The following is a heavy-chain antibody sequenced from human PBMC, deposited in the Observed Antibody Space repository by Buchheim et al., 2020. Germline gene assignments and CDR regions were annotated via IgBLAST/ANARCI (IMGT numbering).Heavy chain of an antibody. D-gene: IGHD3-22*01. CDR1: GGSISSYY. V-gene: IGHV4-59*08. Sequence: QVQLQESGPGLVKPSETLSLTCTVSGGSISSYYWSWIRQPPGKGLEWIGYIYYSGSTNYNPSLKSRVTISVATSKNPFSLKLSSVTAADTAVYYCARLRGTVSYYYDSSGYYLDYWGQGTL. J-gene: IGHJ4*02. CDR2: IYYSGST. CDR3: ARLRGTVSYYYDSSGYYLDY.